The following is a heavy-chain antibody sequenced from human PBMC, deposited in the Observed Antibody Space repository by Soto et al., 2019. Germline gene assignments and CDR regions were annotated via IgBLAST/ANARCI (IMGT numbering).Heavy chain of an antibody. D-gene: IGHD3-22*01. V-gene: IGHV1-18*01. CDR1: GYTFTSYG. CDR3: ARDSRWDSSGYYYADYYGMDV. J-gene: IGHJ6*02. Sequence: GASVKVSCKASGYTFTSYGISWVRQAPGPGLEWMGWISAYNGDTNYAQKLQGRVTMTTDTSTSTAYMELRSLRSDDTAVYYCARDSRWDSSGYYYADYYGMDVWGQGTTLTVSS. CDR2: ISAYNGDT.